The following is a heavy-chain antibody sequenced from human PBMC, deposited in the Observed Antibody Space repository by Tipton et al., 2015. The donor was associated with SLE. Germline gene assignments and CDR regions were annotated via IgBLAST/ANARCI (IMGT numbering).Heavy chain of an antibody. CDR3: ARGRAITILTALFFDY. D-gene: IGHD3-3*01. CDR1: GASISTHY. Sequence: TLSLTCTVSGASISTHYWSWIRQPPGKGLEWIGYISYTGNTNFNPSLKSRVTMSVATSKNQFSLKLSSVTAADTAVYYCARGRAITILTALFFDYWGQGTLVTVSS. CDR2: ISYTGNT. V-gene: IGHV4-59*11. J-gene: IGHJ4*02.